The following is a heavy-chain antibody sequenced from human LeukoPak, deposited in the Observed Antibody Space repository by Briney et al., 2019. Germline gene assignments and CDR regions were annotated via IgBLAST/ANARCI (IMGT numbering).Heavy chain of an antibody. CDR3: ARVPGAARILQTNWFDP. Sequence: PSQTLSLTCTVSGGSINSGDYYWSWIRQPPGKGLQWTGCIYYSGSTHYNPSLKSRVTISVDKSKNQLSLMLSSVTAADTAVYYCARVPGAARILQTNWFDPWGQGTLVTVSS. J-gene: IGHJ5*02. D-gene: IGHD1-26*01. CDR1: GGSINSGDYY. V-gene: IGHV4-30-4*08. CDR2: IYYSGST.